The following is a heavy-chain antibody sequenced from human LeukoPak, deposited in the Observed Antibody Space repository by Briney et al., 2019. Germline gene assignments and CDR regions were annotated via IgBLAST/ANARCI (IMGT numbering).Heavy chain of an antibody. V-gene: IGHV3-15*01. J-gene: IGHJ4*02. CDR1: GFTFSSAW. Sequence: GGSLRLSCAASGFTFSSAWMSWVRQAPGKGLEWVGRIKSKTDGGTTDYAAPVKGRFTISRDDSKNTLYLQMNSLKTEDTAVYYCTTLSSSWYYFDYWGQGTLVTVSS. D-gene: IGHD6-13*01. CDR3: TTLSSSWYYFDY. CDR2: IKSKTDGGTT.